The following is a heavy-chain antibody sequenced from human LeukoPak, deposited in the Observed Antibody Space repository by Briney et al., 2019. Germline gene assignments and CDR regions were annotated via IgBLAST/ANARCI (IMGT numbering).Heavy chain of an antibody. Sequence: SETLSLTCAVYGGSFSGYYWSWIRQPPGKGLEWIGEINHSGSTNYNPSLKSRVTISVDTSKNQFSLKLSSVTAADTAVYYCARRPSGSSSSGRWIRPWGQGTLVTVSS. CDR1: GGSFSGYY. D-gene: IGHD6-6*01. CDR3: ARRPSGSSSSGRWIRP. V-gene: IGHV4-34*01. J-gene: IGHJ5*02. CDR2: INHSGST.